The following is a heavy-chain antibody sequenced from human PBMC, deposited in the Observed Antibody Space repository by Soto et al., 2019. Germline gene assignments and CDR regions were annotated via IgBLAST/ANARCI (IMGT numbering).Heavy chain of an antibody. V-gene: IGHV3-23*01. CDR3: ASSRGDYDSSGYFFDY. CDR2: ISGSGGST. CDR1: GFTFSSYA. D-gene: IGHD3-22*01. Sequence: EVQLLESGGGLVQPGGSLRLSCAASGFTFSSYAMSWVRQAPGKGLEWVSAISGSGGSTYYADSVKARFTISRANSKNTLYLQMNSLRAEDTAVYYCASSRGDYDSSGYFFDYWGQGTLVTVSS. J-gene: IGHJ4*02.